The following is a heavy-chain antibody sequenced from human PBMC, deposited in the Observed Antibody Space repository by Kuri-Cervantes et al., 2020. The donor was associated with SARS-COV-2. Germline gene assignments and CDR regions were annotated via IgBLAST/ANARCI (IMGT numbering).Heavy chain of an antibody. D-gene: IGHD2-2*01. V-gene: IGHV3-48*02. J-gene: IGHJ6*02. CDR2: ISSSSSTI. Sequence: GESLKISCAASGFTFSSYSMNWVRQAPGKGLEWVSYISSSSSTIYYADSVKGRFTISRDNAKNSLYLQMNSLRDEDTAVYYCASGYCSSTSCPPFYYYGIDVWGRGTTVTVSS. CDR1: GFTFSSYS. CDR3: ASGYCSSTSCPPFYYYGIDV.